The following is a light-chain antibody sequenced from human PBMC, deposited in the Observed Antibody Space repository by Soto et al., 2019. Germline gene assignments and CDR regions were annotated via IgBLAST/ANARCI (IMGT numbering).Light chain of an antibody. J-gene: IGLJ1*01. CDR3: RSVTRSNSYV. CDR2: DVS. CDR1: SSDVGAYNY. Sequence: QSALTQPASVSGSPGQSITISCTGTSSDVGAYNYVSWYQQHPGKVPKLIIYDVSDRPSGVSNRFSGSKSGNTASLTISGLQAEEEDYYDWRSVTRSNSYVFGPGTKLTVL. V-gene: IGLV2-14*03.